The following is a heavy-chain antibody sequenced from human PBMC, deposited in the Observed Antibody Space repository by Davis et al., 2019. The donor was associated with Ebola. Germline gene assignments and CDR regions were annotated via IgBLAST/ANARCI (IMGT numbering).Heavy chain of an antibody. CDR2: IYPGDSDT. CDR3: ATRSYCSGGSCYNGGAFDI. D-gene: IGHD2-15*01. Sequence: PGGSLRLSCKGSGYSFTSYWIGWVRQMPGKGLEWMGIIYPGDSDTRYSPSYQGQVTISADKSISTAYLQWSSLKASDTAMYYCATRSYCSGGSCYNGGAFDIWGQGTMVTVSS. CDR1: GYSFTSYW. V-gene: IGHV5-51*01. J-gene: IGHJ3*02.